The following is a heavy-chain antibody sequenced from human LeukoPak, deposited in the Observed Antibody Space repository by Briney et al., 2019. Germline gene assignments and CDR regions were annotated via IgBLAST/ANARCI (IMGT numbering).Heavy chain of an antibody. Sequence: NPSETLSLTCAVSGYSISSGYYWGWIRQPPGKGLEWIGSRYYTGSTHYNPSLKSRVTISLDTSKNQFSLKLSSVTAADTAVYYCTQGAGWLIDYWGQGILVSVSS. D-gene: IGHD3-16*01. CDR3: TQGAGWLIDY. V-gene: IGHV4-38-2*01. CDR1: GYSISSGYY. CDR2: RYYTGST. J-gene: IGHJ4*02.